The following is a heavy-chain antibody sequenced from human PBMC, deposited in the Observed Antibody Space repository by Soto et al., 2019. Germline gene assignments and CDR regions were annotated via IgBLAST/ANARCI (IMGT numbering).Heavy chain of an antibody. Sequence: GASVKVSCKASGGTFGSYAISWVRQAPGQGLEWMGGIIPIFGTANYAQKFQGRVTITADESTSTAYMELSSLRSEDTAVYYCARDIEARVTIFGVVIDPPLGYYYYGMDVWGQGTTVTVSS. CDR1: GGTFGSYA. CDR3: ARDIEARVTIFGVVIDPPLGYYYYGMDV. D-gene: IGHD3-3*01. J-gene: IGHJ6*02. V-gene: IGHV1-69*13. CDR2: IIPIFGTA.